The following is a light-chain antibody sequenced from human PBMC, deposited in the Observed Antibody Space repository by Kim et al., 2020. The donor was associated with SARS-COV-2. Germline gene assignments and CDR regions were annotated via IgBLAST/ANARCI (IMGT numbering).Light chain of an antibody. CDR2: GAS. V-gene: IGKV3-20*01. CDR1: QSVSSSH. J-gene: IGKJ2*01. CDR3: QQFGSSYT. Sequence: PGERATLSCRASQSVSSSHVAWYQQQPGQAPRLLLSGASSRATGIPDRFSGSGSGTDFTLTISGLEPEDFAVYYCQQFGSSYTFGQGTKLEIK.